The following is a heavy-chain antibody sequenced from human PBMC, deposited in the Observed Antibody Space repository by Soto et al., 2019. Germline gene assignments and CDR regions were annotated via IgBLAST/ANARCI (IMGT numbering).Heavy chain of an antibody. J-gene: IGHJ6*02. D-gene: IGHD6-13*01. CDR1: GFTFSSYG. CDR2: IWYDGSNK. CDR3: ARDSIRQLFYYYGMDV. V-gene: IGHV3-33*01. Sequence: QVQLVESGGGVVQPGRSLRLSCAASGFTFSSYGMHWVRQAPGKGLEWVAVIWYDGSNKYYADSVKGRFTISRDNSKNTLYLQMNSLRAEDTAVYYCARDSIRQLFYYYGMDVWGQGTTVTVSS.